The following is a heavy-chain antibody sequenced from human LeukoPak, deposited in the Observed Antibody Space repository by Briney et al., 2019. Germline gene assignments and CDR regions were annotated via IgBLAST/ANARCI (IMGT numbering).Heavy chain of an antibody. D-gene: IGHD6-13*01. V-gene: IGHV1-18*04. CDR3: ARGPIAAAGDY. J-gene: IGHJ4*02. CDR1: GYIFSSYG. Sequence: ASVKVSCKASGYIFSSYGISWVRQAPGQGPEWMGWINANNGNTNYEQKLQGRVTMTTDTSTSTVYMEVRSLRSDDTAVYYCARGPIAAAGDYWGQGTLVTVSS. CDR2: INANNGNT.